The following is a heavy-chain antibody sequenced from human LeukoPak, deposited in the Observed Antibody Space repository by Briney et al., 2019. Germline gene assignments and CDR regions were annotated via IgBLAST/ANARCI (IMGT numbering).Heavy chain of an antibody. CDR1: GFTFGDYV. J-gene: IGHJ4*02. Sequence: GRSLGLSCTASGFTFGDYVMSWVRQAPGKGLEWVGFIRRQASGGTTEYVASVKGRFTISRDDSKSIAYLQMNSLKTEDTAMYYCTRGFSAYWGQGTLVTVSS. V-gene: IGHV3-49*04. D-gene: IGHD2/OR15-2a*01. CDR3: TRGFSAY. CDR2: IRRQASGGTT.